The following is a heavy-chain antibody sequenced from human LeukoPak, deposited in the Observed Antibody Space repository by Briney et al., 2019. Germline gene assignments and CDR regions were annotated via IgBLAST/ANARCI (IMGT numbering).Heavy chain of an antibody. V-gene: IGHV4-61*01. D-gene: IGHD2-15*01. CDR3: ARRDTNSGVDP. CDR1: GASVSSGRYY. CDR2: ISYSGST. Sequence: PSETLSLTCTVSGASVSSGRYYWSWIRQPPGKGLEWIGYISYSGSTDYNPSLKSRVTISIDTSKNQFSLKLSSVTAADTAVYYCARRDTNSGVDPWGQGTLVTVSS. J-gene: IGHJ5*02.